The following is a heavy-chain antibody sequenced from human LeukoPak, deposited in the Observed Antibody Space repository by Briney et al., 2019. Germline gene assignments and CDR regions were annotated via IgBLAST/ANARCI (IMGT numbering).Heavy chain of an antibody. Sequence: ASVWVSCKTSGYTFTSYGISWVRQAPGLGLEWMGWISANTININYAQKVQGRVTMTTDTSTSTAYMELRSLRSDDTAVYYCARDQSVRLLQTSSTYFKHVFAIWGQGSMVAVCS. CDR1: GYTFTSYG. CDR2: ISANTINI. CDR3: ARDQSVRLLQTSSTYFKHVFAI. J-gene: IGHJ3*02. V-gene: IGHV1-18*01. D-gene: IGHD6-13*01.